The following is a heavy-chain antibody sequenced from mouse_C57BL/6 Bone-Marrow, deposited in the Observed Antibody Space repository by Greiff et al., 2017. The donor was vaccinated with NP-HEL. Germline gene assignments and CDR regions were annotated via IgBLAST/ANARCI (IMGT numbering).Heavy chain of an antibody. J-gene: IGHJ2*01. D-gene: IGHD2-12*01. CDR2: INPTNGYT. CDR3: GRYYTPCDY. V-gene: IGHV1-7*01. Sequence: VMLVESGAELAKPGASVKLSCKASGYTFTSYWMHWVNQRPGQGLEWIGYINPTNGYTKYNQKFKDKATLTEDKSSSTAYMQLSSLTYEDSAVYYCGRYYTPCDYGGQGTTLTVTS. CDR1: GYTFTSYW.